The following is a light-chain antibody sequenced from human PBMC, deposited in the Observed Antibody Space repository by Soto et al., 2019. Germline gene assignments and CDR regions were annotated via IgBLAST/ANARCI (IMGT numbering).Light chain of an antibody. J-gene: IGLJ1*01. Sequence: QSVLTQPASVSGSPGQSITISCTGTSSDVGNYNLVSWYQHDPGKAPKLLIYEGSRRPSGVSDRFSGSKSGNTASLTISGLQAEYEADYYCCSYASSSTYVFGTGTKVTVL. CDR2: EGS. CDR3: CSYASSSTYV. CDR1: SSDVGNYNL. V-gene: IGLV2-23*01.